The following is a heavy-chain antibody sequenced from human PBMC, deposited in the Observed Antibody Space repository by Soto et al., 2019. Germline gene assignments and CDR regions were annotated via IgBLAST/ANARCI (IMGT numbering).Heavy chain of an antibody. CDR2: ISSSSSYI. CDR3: ARMAAAGTWRSYYGMDV. D-gene: IGHD6-13*01. Sequence: WGSLRLSCAASGFTFSSYSMNWVRQAPGKGLEWVSSISSSSSYIYYADSVKGRFTISRDNAKNSLYLQMNSLRAEDTAVYYCARMAAAGTWRSYYGMDVWGQGTTVTVSS. V-gene: IGHV3-21*01. CDR1: GFTFSSYS. J-gene: IGHJ6*02.